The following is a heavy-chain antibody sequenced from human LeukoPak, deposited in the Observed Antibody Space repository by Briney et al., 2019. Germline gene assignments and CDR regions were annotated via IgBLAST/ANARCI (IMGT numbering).Heavy chain of an antibody. J-gene: IGHJ5*02. D-gene: IGHD1-26*01. CDR1: GGSISTYY. CDR3: ARGLVGTTGEQNWFDP. Sequence: PSETLSLTCTVSGGSISTYYWSWIRQPAGKGLESIGRVHTSGSTNYNPSLKSRVTISVDNSKNQFSLKLSSVTAADTAIYYCARGLVGTTGEQNWFDPWGQGTLVTVSS. V-gene: IGHV4-4*07. CDR2: VHTSGST.